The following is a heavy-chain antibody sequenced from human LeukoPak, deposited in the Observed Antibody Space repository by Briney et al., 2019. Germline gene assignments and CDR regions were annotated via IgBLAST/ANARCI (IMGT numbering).Heavy chain of an antibody. CDR2: MNPNSGNT. CDR3: ASTMVRGVIRFDY. V-gene: IGHV1-8*03. Sequence: ASVKVSCKASGYTFASYDINWVRQATGQGLEWMGWMNPNSGNTGYAQKFQGRVTITRNTSISTAYMELSSLRSEDTAVYYCASTMVRGVIRFDYWGQGTLVTVSS. D-gene: IGHD3-10*01. CDR1: GYTFASYD. J-gene: IGHJ4*02.